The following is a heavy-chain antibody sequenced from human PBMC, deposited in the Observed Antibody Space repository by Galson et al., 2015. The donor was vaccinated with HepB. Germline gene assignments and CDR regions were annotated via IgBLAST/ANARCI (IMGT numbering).Heavy chain of an antibody. CDR1: GSTFTSYA. Sequence: SVKVSCKASGSTFTSYAMHWVRQAPGQRLEWMGWINAGNGNTKYSQRFQGRVTLTRDTSANTAYMDLSSLTSEDTAVYFCARGALTAALDYWGQGTLVTVSS. CDR3: ARGALTAALDY. D-gene: IGHD2-21*02. J-gene: IGHJ4*02. V-gene: IGHV1-3*01. CDR2: INAGNGNT.